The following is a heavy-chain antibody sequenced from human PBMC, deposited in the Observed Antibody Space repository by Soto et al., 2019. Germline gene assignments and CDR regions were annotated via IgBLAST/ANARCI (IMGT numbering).Heavy chain of an antibody. J-gene: IGHJ4*02. D-gene: IGHD3-22*01. CDR3: AKEWVYDSSGWSFDY. CDR1: GFTFSSYG. CDR2: ISNDGSNK. V-gene: IGHV3-30*18. Sequence: QVQLVESGGGVVQPGRSLRLSCAASGFTFSSYGMHWVRQAPGKGLEWGAVISNDGSNKYYADSVKGRFTISRDNSKNALYLKMNSLRAEDTAVYYCAKEWVYDSSGWSFDYWGQGTLVTVSS.